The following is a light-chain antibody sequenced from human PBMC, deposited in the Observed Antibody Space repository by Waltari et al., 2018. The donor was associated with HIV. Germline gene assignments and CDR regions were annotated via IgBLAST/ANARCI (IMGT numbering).Light chain of an antibody. V-gene: IGLV5-45*02. J-gene: IGLJ3*02. CDR2: FYSDSDK. Sequence: QAVLTQPSSLSASPGASASRPCTLRSDITVGSYTIYWSQQNPGSPPQYLLRFYSDSDKHQGSGVPSRFSGSTDASANAGILLISGLQSEDEADYYCMTWHNSAWVFGGGTKLTVL. CDR1: SDITVGSYT. CDR3: MTWHNSAWV.